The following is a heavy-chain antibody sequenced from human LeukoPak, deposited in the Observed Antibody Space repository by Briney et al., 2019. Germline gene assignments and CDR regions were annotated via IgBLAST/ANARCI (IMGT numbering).Heavy chain of an antibody. Sequence: GGSLRLSCAASGFTFSSYWMHWVRQAQGKGLVWVSRIKTDGSTTNYADSVKGRFTISRDNAKNTLYLQMNSLRAEDTAVYYCARGGSPPEALGDTFDIWGQGTMVTVSS. V-gene: IGHV3-74*01. CDR3: ARGGSPPEALGDTFDI. CDR1: GFTFSSYW. J-gene: IGHJ3*02. D-gene: IGHD1-26*01. CDR2: IKTDGSTT.